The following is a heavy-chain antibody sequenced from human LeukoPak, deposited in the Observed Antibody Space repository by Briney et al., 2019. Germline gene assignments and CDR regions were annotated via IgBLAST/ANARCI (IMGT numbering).Heavy chain of an antibody. CDR3: AKAREGWLQPRAAFDY. Sequence: GGSLRLSCAASGFTFSSYAMHWVRQAPGKGLEWVAVISYDGSNKYYADSVKGRFTISRDSSKNTVYLQMNSLRAEDTAVYYCAKAREGWLQPRAAFDYWGQGTLVTVSS. CDR2: ISYDGSNK. CDR1: GFTFSSYA. D-gene: IGHD5-24*01. V-gene: IGHV3-30-3*01. J-gene: IGHJ4*02.